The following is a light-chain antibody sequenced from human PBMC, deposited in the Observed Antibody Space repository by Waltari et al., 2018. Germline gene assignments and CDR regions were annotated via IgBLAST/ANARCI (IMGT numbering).Light chain of an antibody. CDR1: EGVGRSA. CDR3: QQYGRT. V-gene: IGKV3-20*01. Sequence: PLACSASEGVGRSALAWYQQKPGQAPRLLISGASSRATGIPDRFSGSGSGTDFTLTISRLEPEDFAVYYCQQYGRTFGQGTKVEI. J-gene: IGKJ1*01. CDR2: GAS.